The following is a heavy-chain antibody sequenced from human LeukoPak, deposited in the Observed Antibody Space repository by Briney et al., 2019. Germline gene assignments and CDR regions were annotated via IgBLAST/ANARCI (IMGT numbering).Heavy chain of an antibody. CDR2: IYHSGST. CDR1: GYSISSGYY. V-gene: IGHV4-38-2*02. J-gene: IGHJ6*03. D-gene: IGHD3-3*01. Sequence: SETLSLTCAVSGYSISSGYYWGWIRRPPGKGLEWIGSIYHSGSTYYNPSLKSRVTISVDTSKNQFSLKLSSVTAADTAVYYCAREDDFWSGYPYYYYMDVWGKGTTVTVSS. CDR3: AREDDFWSGYPYYYYMDV.